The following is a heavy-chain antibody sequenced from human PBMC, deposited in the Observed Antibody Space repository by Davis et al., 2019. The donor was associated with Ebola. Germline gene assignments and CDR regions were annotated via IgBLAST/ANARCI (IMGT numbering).Heavy chain of an antibody. V-gene: IGHV5-51*01. J-gene: IGHJ3*02. Sequence: GESLKISCKASGYTFTRYWIVWVRQMPGKGLEWMGIIYPGDSDTRYSPSFLGQVIFSADKSISTAYLQWSSLKASDTAMYYCARPKYISSFRLVAFYIWGQGTMVTVSS. CDR1: GYTFTRYW. CDR3: ARPKYISSFRLVAFYI. D-gene: IGHD3-16*01. CDR2: IYPGDSDT.